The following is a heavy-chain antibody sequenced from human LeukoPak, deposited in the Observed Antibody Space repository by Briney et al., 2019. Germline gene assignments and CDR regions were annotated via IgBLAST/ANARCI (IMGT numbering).Heavy chain of an antibody. CDR3: ARDSRHIVVVPAAIRFYY. CDR1: GFTFTSSA. J-gene: IGHJ4*02. Sequence: SVKVSCKVSGFTFTSSAAQWVRQARGQRLEWIGWIVLGSGNTNYAQKLQGRVTMTTDTSTSTAYMELRSLRSDDTAVYYCARDSRHIVVVPAAIRFYYWGQGTLVTVSS. CDR2: IVLGSGNT. D-gene: IGHD2-2*01. V-gene: IGHV1-58*01.